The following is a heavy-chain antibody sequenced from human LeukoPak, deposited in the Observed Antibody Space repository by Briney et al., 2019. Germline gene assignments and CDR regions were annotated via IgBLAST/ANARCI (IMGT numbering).Heavy chain of an antibody. V-gene: IGHV1-46*01. J-gene: IGHJ4*02. CDR3: ARGLGGSDDDY. CDR1: GYTLISHY. Sequence: GASVKVSCKTSGYTLISHYVHWVRRAPGQGLEWMGIINPNGGSTSYPQKFQGRVTMTRDTSTSTVYMELSSLRSEDTAMYYCARGLGGSDDDYWGQGTLVIVSS. CDR2: INPNGGST. D-gene: IGHD5-12*01.